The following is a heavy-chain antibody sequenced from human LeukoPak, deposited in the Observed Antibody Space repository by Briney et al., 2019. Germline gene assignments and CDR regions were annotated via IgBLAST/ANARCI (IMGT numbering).Heavy chain of an antibody. J-gene: IGHJ3*02. CDR2: ISYDGSNK. CDR1: GFTFSSYG. V-gene: IGHV3-30*18. D-gene: IGHD3-9*01. CDR3: ANLKHDILTHGPARDAFDI. Sequence: GRSLRLSCAASGFTFSSYGMHWVRQAPGKGLEWVAVISYDGSNKYYADSVKGRFTISRDNSKNTLYLQMNSLRAEDTAVYYCANLKHDILTHGPARDAFDIWGQGTMVTVSS.